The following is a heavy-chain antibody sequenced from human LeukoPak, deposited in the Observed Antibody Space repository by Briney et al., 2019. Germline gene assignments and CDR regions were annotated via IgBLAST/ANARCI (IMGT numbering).Heavy chain of an antibody. CDR2: IYYSGST. CDR1: GGSISNYY. V-gene: IGHV4-59*08. J-gene: IGHJ3*02. CDR3: ARGDPYYDILTGYYIRVFDI. D-gene: IGHD3-9*01. Sequence: PSETLSLTCTVSGGSISNYYWSWIRQPPGKGLEWIGYIYYSGSTNYNPSLKSRVTISVDTSKNQFSLKLSSVTAADTAVYYCARGDPYYDILTGYYIRVFDIWGQGTMVTVSS.